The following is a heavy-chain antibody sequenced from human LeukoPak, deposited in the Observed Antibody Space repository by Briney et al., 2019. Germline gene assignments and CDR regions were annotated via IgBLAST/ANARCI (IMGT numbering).Heavy chain of an antibody. V-gene: IGHV4-34*01. Sequence: SETLSLICAVYGGSFSGYYWSWIRQPPGKGLEWIGEINHSGSTNYNPSLKSRVTISVDTSKNQFSLKLSSVTAADTAVYYCARGSVNYCSSTSCSGAFDIWGQGTLVTVSS. CDR1: GGSFSGYY. CDR2: INHSGST. J-gene: IGHJ4*02. CDR3: ARGSVNYCSSTSCSGAFDI. D-gene: IGHD2-2*01.